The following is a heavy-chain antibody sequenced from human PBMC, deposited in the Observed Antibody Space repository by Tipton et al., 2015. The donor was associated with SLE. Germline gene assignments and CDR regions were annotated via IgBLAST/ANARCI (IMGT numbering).Heavy chain of an antibody. CDR1: GGSISSSSYY. V-gene: IGHV4-39*07. CDR3: ASGSWATYYYYGMDV. J-gene: IGHJ6*02. CDR2: IYYSGST. D-gene: IGHD1-26*01. Sequence: TLSLTCTVSGGSISSSSYYWGWIRQPPGKGLEWIGSIYYSGSTYYNPSLKRRVTISVDTSKNQFSLKLSSVTAADTAVYYCASGSWATYYYYGMDVWGQGTTVTVSS.